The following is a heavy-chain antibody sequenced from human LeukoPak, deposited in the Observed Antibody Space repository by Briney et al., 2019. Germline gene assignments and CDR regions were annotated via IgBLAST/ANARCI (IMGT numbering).Heavy chain of an antibody. D-gene: IGHD3-22*01. CDR2: ISAYNGNT. J-gene: IGHJ3*02. CDR3: ARGVDSSGYYVYDAFDI. Sequence: ASAKVSCKASGYTFTSYGISWVRQAPGQGLEWMGWISAYNGNTNYAQKLQGRVTMTTDTSTSTAYMELRSLRSDDTAVYYCARGVDSSGYYVYDAFDIWGQGTMVTVSS. V-gene: IGHV1-18*01. CDR1: GYTFTSYG.